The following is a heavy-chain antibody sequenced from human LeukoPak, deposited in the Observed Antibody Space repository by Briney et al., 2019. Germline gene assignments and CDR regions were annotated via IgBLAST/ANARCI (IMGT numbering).Heavy chain of an antibody. D-gene: IGHD6-13*01. CDR2: ISAYNGNT. CDR3: AGPIASAGKLDY. Sequence: GASVKVSCTVPGYTFTSYSISWVRQAPGQGLEWMGWISAYNGNTNYAQKLQGRVTMTTDTSTSTADMELRSLRSDDTAVYYCAGPIASAGKLDYWGQGTLVTVSS. V-gene: IGHV1-18*01. CDR1: GYTFTSYS. J-gene: IGHJ4*02.